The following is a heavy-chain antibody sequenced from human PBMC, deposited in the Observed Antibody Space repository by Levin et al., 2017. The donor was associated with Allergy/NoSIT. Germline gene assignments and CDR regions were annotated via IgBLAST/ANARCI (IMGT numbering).Heavy chain of an antibody. CDR2: ISSSGSTI. CDR3: ARDKGAATFSGNGMDV. J-gene: IGHJ6*02. CDR1: GFTFSSYE. Sequence: LSLTCAASGFTFSSYEMNWVRQAPGKGLEWVSYISSSGSTIYYADSVKGRFTISRDNAKNSLYLQMNSLRAEDTAVYYCARDKGAATFSGNGMDVWGQGTTVTVSS. D-gene: IGHD2/OR15-2a*01. V-gene: IGHV3-48*03.